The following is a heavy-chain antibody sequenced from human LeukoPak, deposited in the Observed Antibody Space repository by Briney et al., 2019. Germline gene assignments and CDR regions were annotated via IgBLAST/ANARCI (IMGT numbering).Heavy chain of an antibody. V-gene: IGHV3-74*03. CDR3: ARGSSNARPYFFDY. Sequence: GGSLRLSCIASGFTFSSDRMHWVRQVPGKGLVWVSRIETDGTGAVYADAVEGRLTISRDNSQNTLFLQMNSLRAEDSAVYFCARGSSNARPYFFDYWGQGILVTVSS. CDR1: GFTFSSDR. D-gene: IGHD2-8*01. CDR2: IETDGTGA. J-gene: IGHJ4*02.